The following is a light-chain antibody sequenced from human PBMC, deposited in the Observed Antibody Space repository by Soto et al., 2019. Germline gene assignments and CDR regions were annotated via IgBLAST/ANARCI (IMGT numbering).Light chain of an antibody. CDR3: QQRSTWPIT. CDR2: DAS. CDR1: QTISCE. Sequence: EIVLTQSPATLSLSPGERATLSCRASQTISCELGWYQQKPGQPPRLLIYDASGRATGIPARFSGSGSGTDFTLTISSLEPEDFAVYYCQQRSTWPITFGGGTKVEIK. V-gene: IGKV3-11*01. J-gene: IGKJ4*01.